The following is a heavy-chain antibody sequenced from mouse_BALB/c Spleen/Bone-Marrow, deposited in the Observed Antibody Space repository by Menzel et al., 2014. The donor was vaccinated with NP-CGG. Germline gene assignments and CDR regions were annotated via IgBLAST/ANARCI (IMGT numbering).Heavy chain of an antibody. CDR1: GSTFSDYY. CDR2: ISDGCSYT. V-gene: IGHV5-4*02. Sequence: EVKLVESGGGLVKPGGSLKLSCAASGSTFSDYYMYWVRQTPEKRLEWVATISDGCSYTYYPDSVKGRFTISRDNAKNNLYLQMSSLKSEDTAMYYCANYYGSTWFAYWGQGTLVTVSA. J-gene: IGHJ3*01. CDR3: ANYYGSTWFAY. D-gene: IGHD1-1*01.